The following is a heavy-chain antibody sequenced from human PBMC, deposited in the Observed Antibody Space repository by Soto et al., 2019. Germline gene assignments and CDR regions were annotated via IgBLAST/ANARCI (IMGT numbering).Heavy chain of an antibody. CDR2: XNAGNGNT. CDR1: GYTFTSYA. CDR3: ARDAGNYYGSGSYYNYNWFDP. J-gene: IGHJ5*02. D-gene: IGHD3-10*01. V-gene: IGHV1-3*01. Sequence: QVQLVQSGAEVKKPGASVKVSCKASGYTFTSYAMHWVRQAPGQRLEWMGWXNAGNGNTKYSQKFQGRVTITRDTSASTAYMELSSLRSEDTAVYYCARDAGNYYGSGSYYNYNWFDPWGQGTLVTVSS.